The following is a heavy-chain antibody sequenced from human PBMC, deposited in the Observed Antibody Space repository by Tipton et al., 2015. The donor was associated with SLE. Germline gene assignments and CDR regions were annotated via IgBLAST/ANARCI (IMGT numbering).Heavy chain of an antibody. V-gene: IGHV4-39*07. CDR2: IYSSGTT. CDR3: ARLLTIFGVVN. D-gene: IGHD3-3*01. J-gene: IGHJ4*02. Sequence: TLSLTCTVSGGSITRSGNYCGWIRQPPGKGLEWIGSIYSSGTTYYNPSPKSRVTISVDTSKNQFSLRLSSVTAADTAVYYCARLLTIFGVVNWGQGTLVTVSS. CDR1: GGSITRSGNY.